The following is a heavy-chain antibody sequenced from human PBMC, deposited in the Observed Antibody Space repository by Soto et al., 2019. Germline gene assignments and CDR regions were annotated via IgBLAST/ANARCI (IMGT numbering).Heavy chain of an antibody. Sequence: GGSLRLSCAASGFTFDDYGMSWVRQAPGKGLEWVSGINWNGGSTGYADSVKGRFTISRDNAKNSLYLQMNSLRAEDTALYYCARHGYYYDSSGYFGPPNYWGQGTLVTVSS. CDR2: INWNGGST. J-gene: IGHJ4*02. CDR1: GFTFDDYG. CDR3: ARHGYYYDSSGYFGPPNY. D-gene: IGHD3-22*01. V-gene: IGHV3-20*04.